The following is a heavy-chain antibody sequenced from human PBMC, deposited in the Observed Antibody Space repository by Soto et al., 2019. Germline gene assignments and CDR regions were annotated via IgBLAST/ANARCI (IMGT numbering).Heavy chain of an antibody. CDR3: AREGWLGELLY. CDR1: GYTFSSYG. Sequence: VQLVQSGNVVQKPGSSVKVSCKTSGYTFSSYGIIWVRQAHGQGREWMGWISGYNGNADYAQRFRGRVNMTTDTSTTTVFMELRDLRSDDTALYFCAREGWLGELLYWGQLSLVTVS. V-gene: IGHV1-18*01. J-gene: IGHJ4*02. CDR2: ISGYNGNA. D-gene: IGHD3-10*01.